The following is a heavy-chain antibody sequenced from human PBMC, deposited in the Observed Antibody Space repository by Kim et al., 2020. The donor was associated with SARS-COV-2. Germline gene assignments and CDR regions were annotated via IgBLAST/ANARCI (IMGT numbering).Heavy chain of an antibody. D-gene: IGHD4-17*01. V-gene: IGHV4-59*08. J-gene: IGHJ6*02. Sequence: SETLSLTCTVSGGSISSYYWSWIRQPPGKGLEWIGYIYYSGSTNYNPSLKSRVTISVDTSKNQFSLKLSSVTAADTAVYYCARHSDYGDYLLSHYGMDVWGQGTTVTVSS. CDR2: IYYSGST. CDR1: GGSISSYY. CDR3: ARHSDYGDYLLSHYGMDV.